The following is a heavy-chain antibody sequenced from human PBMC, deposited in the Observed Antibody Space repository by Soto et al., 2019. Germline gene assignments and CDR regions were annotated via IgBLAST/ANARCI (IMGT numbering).Heavy chain of an antibody. Sequence: PSATLDLTSTVSGGSVNSGSYCWSWIRQPPGKGLEWIGYIYYSGSTKYNPSLKSRVTISVDTSKNQFSLKLSSMTAADTAVYYCARQNYYDSSGYPLNPWGQGTLVTVS. V-gene: IGHV4-61*01. CDR1: GGSVNSGSYC. CDR3: ARQNYYDSSGYPLNP. D-gene: IGHD3-22*01. J-gene: IGHJ5*02. CDR2: IYYSGST.